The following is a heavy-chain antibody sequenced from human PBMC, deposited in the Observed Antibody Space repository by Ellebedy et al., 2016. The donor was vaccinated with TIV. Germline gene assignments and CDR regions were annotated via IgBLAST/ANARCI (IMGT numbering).Heavy chain of an antibody. V-gene: IGHV3-33*01. D-gene: IGHD2/OR15-2a*01. J-gene: IGHJ4*02. CDR2: VWYDGSDK. CDR1: GFTFSTYG. Sequence: GESLKISCAASGFTFSTYGLHWVRQAPGKGLEWVAVVWYDGSDKYYADSVKGRFTIARDNSKNTLFLHMNSLRAEDTAVYYCARESCNNITCYFDYWGLGTLVTVSS. CDR3: ARESCNNITCYFDY.